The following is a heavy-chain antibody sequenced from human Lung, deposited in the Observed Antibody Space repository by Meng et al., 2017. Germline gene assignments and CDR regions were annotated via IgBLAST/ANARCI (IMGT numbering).Heavy chain of an antibody. CDR2: IQSGGRT. D-gene: IGHD5-12*01. CDR1: GFTVSDTY. CDR3: ARGVGSGLYFYY. V-gene: IGHV3-66*02. J-gene: IGHJ4*02. Sequence: VQLVGSGGGLVQPRGSLRLSCAVSGFTVSDTYMTWVRQAPGKGLEWVSLIQSGGRTYYADSVRGRFTISRDSSKNTLSLQMNSVRADDTAVYFCARGVGSGLYFYYWGQGTLVTVSS.